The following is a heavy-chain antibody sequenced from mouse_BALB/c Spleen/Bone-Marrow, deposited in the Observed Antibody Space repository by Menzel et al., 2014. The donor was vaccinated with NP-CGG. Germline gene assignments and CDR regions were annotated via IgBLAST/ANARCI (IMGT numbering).Heavy chain of an antibody. CDR3: ARNLRDPFAY. V-gene: IGHV2-6-4*01. J-gene: IGHJ3*01. CDR1: GFSLSRYS. Sequence: VKLVESGPGLVAPSQLLSITCTVSGFSLSRYSINWIRQHPGNGLEWLGMICGGGSTDYNSALKSRLSISKDNSNSQVFLKMNSPQTDDTAIYYCARNLRDPFAYWGQGTLVTVSA. CDR2: ICGGGST.